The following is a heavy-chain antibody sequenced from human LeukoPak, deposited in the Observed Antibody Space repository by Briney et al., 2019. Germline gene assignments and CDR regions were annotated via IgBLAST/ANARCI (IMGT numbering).Heavy chain of an antibody. CDR1: GFPFSGYW. D-gene: IGHD5-12*01. CDR3: ARSASGYDA. V-gene: IGHV3-74*01. Sequence: GGSLRLSCAASGFPFSGYWMHWVRQAPGKGLVWVSRIDDDGAGTTYADSVKGRFTISRDNAKNTLYLQMNSLRVGDTAVYYCARSASGYDARGQGTLVTVSS. J-gene: IGHJ4*02. CDR2: IDDDGAGT.